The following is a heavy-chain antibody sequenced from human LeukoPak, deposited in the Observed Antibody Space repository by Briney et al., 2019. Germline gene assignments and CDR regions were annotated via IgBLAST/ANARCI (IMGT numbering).Heavy chain of an antibody. J-gene: IGHJ4*02. V-gene: IGHV3-23*01. Sequence: GGSLRLSCAASGFIFSSYGMHWVRQAPGKGLEWVSAISGSGGSTYYADSVKGRFTISRDNSKNTLYLQMNSLRPEDTAVYYCAIISEYCSRSTCFDWGQGTLVTVSS. CDR2: ISGSGGST. D-gene: IGHD2-2*01. CDR3: AIISEYCSRSTCFD. CDR1: GFIFSSYG.